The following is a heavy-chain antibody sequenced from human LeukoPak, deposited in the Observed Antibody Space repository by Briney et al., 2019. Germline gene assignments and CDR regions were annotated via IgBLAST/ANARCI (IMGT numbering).Heavy chain of an antibody. Sequence: ASVKVSCKASGYTFTSYGISWVRQAPGQGLEWMGWISAYNGNTNYAQKLQGRVTMTTDTSTSTAYMELRSLRSEDTAVYYCAYSDGPTRPFDYWGQGTLVTVSS. J-gene: IGHJ4*02. D-gene: IGHD5-24*01. CDR3: AYSDGPTRPFDY. CDR1: GYTFTSYG. CDR2: ISAYNGNT. V-gene: IGHV1-18*01.